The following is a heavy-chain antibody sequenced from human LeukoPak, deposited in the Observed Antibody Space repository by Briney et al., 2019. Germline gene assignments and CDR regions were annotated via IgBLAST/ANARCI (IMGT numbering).Heavy chain of an antibody. CDR3: AKVVSGYHFDY. Sequence: PGGSLRLSCAASGFTFSSYGMSWVCRAPGKGPEWVSGISGSGGNTYYADSVKGRFTISRDNSQNTLYLQMNTLRAEDTAVYYCAKVVSGYHFDYWGQGTLVTVSS. D-gene: IGHD5-12*01. CDR2: ISGSGGNT. V-gene: IGHV3-23*01. CDR1: GFTFSSYG. J-gene: IGHJ4*02.